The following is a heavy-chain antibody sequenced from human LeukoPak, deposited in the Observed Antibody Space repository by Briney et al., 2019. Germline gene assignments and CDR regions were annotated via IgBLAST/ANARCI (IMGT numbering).Heavy chain of an antibody. CDR3: AREVLPFSKRGYSYGYRQALAFDP. V-gene: IGHV1-8*03. Sequence: ASVKVSCKASGYTFTSYDINWVRQATGQGLEWMGWMNPNSGNTGYAQKFQGRVTITADKSTSTAYMELSSLRSEDTAVYYCAREVLPFSKRGYSYGYRQALAFDPWGQGTLVTVSS. CDR1: GYTFTSYD. D-gene: IGHD5-18*01. J-gene: IGHJ5*02. CDR2: MNPNSGNT.